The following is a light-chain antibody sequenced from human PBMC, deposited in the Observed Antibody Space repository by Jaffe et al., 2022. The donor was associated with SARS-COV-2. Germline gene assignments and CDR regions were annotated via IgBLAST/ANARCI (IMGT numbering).Light chain of an antibody. V-gene: IGLV2-18*01. CDR3: SLYTSSSTWV. CDR2: EVS. CDR1: SSDIGSYNR. Sequence: QSALTQPPSVSGSPGQSVTISCTETSSDIGSYNRVSWYQQPPGTAPKLIIYEVSNRPSGVPDRFSGSKSGNTASLTISGLQAEDEADYYCSLYTSSSTWVFGGGTKLTVL. J-gene: IGLJ3*02.